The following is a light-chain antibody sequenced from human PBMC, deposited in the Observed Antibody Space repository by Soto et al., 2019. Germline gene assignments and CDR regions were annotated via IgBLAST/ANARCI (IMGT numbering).Light chain of an antibody. J-gene: IGLJ1*01. CDR3: AAWDDTLKGYV. V-gene: IGLV1-44*01. CDR2: SDH. Sequence: QSVLTQPPSASETPGRRVVISCSGSSSNIGSNSVNWYQQLPGTAPKLLIYSDHQRPSGVPDRFSGSKSGTSASLAISGLQSDDEAGYYCAAWDDTLKGYVFATGTKVTVL. CDR1: SSNIGSNS.